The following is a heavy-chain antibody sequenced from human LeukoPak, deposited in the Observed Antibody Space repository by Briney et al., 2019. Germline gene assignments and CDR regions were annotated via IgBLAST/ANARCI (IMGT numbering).Heavy chain of an antibody. J-gene: IGHJ4*02. CDR2: IIQDGSEK. Sequence: GGSLRLSCAASGFIFSSYWMSWVRQAPGKGLEWVANIIQDGSEKYYVDSVKGRLTISRDNAKNSLYLQMNSLRAEDTAVYYCARVRYRSLSGWYLIRSYYFDYWGQGTLVTVSS. V-gene: IGHV3-7*01. CDR3: ARVRYRSLSGWYLIRSYYFDY. CDR1: GFIFSSYW. D-gene: IGHD6-19*01.